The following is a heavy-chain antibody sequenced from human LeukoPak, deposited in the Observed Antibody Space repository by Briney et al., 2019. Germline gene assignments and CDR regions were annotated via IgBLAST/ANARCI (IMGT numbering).Heavy chain of an antibody. Sequence: KPSETLSLTCTVSGGSIRSTTYFWGWIPPPPGKGLEWVGTIYYSGTTYYDPSLEGRVTISVDTSKNQFSLKLSSVTAADTAVYYCARRGYFDSSGYLFWGQGTLVTVSS. CDR3: ARRGYFDSSGYLF. V-gene: IGHV4-39*01. D-gene: IGHD3-22*01. CDR2: IYYSGTT. CDR1: GGSIRSTTYF. J-gene: IGHJ4*02.